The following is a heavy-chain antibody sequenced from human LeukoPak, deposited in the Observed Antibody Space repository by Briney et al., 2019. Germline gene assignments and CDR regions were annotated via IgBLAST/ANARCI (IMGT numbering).Heavy chain of an antibody. CDR1: GFTFSSYE. Sequence: GGSLRLSCAASGFTFSSYEMNWVRQAPGKGLEWLSYISSSGSYIYNADSVKGRFTISRDNAKNSLYLQMNSLRAEDMAVYYCARDYYGSGSYDLNAFDIWGQGTMVTVSS. D-gene: IGHD3-10*01. J-gene: IGHJ3*02. V-gene: IGHV3-48*03. CDR3: ARDYYGSGSYDLNAFDI. CDR2: ISSSGSYI.